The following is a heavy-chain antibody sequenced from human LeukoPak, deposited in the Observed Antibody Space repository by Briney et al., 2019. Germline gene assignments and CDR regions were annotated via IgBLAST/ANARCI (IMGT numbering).Heavy chain of an antibody. V-gene: IGHV1-69*04. CDR1: GGTFSSYA. D-gene: IGHD2-8*01. CDR3: ASPTQGYCTNGVCSETDY. CDR2: IIPIFGIA. J-gene: IGHJ4*02. Sequence: ASVKVSWKASGGTFSSYAISWVRQAPGQGLEWMGRIIPIFGIANYAQKFQGRVTITADKSTSTAYMELSSLRSEDTAVYYCASPTQGYCTNGVCSETDYWGQGTLVTVSS.